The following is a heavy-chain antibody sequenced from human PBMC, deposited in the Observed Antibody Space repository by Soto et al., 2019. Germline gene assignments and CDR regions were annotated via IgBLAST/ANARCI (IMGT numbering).Heavy chain of an antibody. CDR1: GYTFTSYD. V-gene: IGHV1-8*01. J-gene: IGHJ4*02. Sequence: ASVKVSCKASGYTFTSYDINGGRQATGQGLEWMGWMNPNSGNTGYAQKFQGRGTMTRNTSISTAYMELSSLRSEDTAVYYCASRARGYSSGPDYWGQGTLVTVSS. D-gene: IGHD6-25*01. CDR2: MNPNSGNT. CDR3: ASRARGYSSGPDY.